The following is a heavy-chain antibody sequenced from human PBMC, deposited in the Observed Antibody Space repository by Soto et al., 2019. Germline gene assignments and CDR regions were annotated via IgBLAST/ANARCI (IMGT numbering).Heavy chain of an antibody. CDR3: ARHKKRSGGALAGWFDP. Sequence: SETLSLTCTVSGGSISSSSYYWGWIRQPPGKGLEWIGSIYYSGSTYYNPSLKSRVTISVDTSKNQFSLKLSSVTAADTAVYYCARHKKRSGGALAGWFDPWGQGTLVTVSS. D-gene: IGHD2-15*01. V-gene: IGHV4-39*01. CDR1: GGSISSSSYY. CDR2: IYYSGST. J-gene: IGHJ5*02.